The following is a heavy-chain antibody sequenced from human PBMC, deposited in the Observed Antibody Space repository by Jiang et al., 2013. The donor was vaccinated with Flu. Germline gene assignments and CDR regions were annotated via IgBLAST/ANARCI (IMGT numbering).Heavy chain of an antibody. CDR3: ARQWAGRVATSFLVFFFDL. Sequence: GAEVKKPGESLRISCKGSEYKFDNHWIAWVRQMPGKGLEWIGNIFPGEVDATYNPSFRGQVTISADTSTNTAFLLWSGLEASDTAIYYCARQWAGRVATSFLVFFFDLVGPWYPGHCLL. J-gene: IGHJ2*01. D-gene: IGHD3-3*02. V-gene: IGHV5-51*01. CDR2: IFPGEVDA. CDR1: EYKFDNHW.